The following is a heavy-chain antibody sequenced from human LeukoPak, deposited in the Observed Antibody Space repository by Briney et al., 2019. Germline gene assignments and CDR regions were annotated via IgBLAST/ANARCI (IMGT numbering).Heavy chain of an antibody. CDR2: INPNSGGT. CDR1: GYTFTGYY. D-gene: IGHD6-6*01. CDR3: AREYSSSSLYFDY. V-gene: IGHV1-2*02. Sequence: GASVKVSCKASGYTFTGYYMHWVRQAPGQGLEWMGWINPNSGGTNYAQKFQGRVTMTRDTSISTAYMELSRLRSDDTAVYYCAREYSSSSLYFDYWGQGTLVTVSS. J-gene: IGHJ4*02.